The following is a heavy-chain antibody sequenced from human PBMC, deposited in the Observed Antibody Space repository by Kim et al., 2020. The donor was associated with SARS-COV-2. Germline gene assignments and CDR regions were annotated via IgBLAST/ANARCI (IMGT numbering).Heavy chain of an antibody. CDR3: ARHRVPPEKYYYDSSGYSDAFDI. CDR2: IYPGDSDT. Sequence: GESLKISCKGSGYSFTSYWIGWVRQMPGKGLEWMGIIYPGDSDTRYSPSFQGQVTISADKSISTAYLQWSSLKASDTAMYYCARHRVPPEKYYYDSSGYSDAFDIWGQGTMVTVSS. CDR1: GYSFTSYW. D-gene: IGHD3-22*01. V-gene: IGHV5-51*01. J-gene: IGHJ3*02.